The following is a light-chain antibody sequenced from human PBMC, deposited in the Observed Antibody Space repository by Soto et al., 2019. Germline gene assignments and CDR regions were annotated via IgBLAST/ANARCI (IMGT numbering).Light chain of an antibody. CDR3: QQYNNWPLT. CDR1: QSVSSSY. CDR2: GAS. J-gene: IGKJ4*01. Sequence: EIVLTHSQGALSLSPCEGATLSCSASQSVSSSYLAWYQQKPGQAPSLLMYGASNRATGIPDRFSGSGSGTVFTLTISSLEPEDFAVYYCQQYNNWPLTFGGGTKVDIK. V-gene: IGKV3-20*01.